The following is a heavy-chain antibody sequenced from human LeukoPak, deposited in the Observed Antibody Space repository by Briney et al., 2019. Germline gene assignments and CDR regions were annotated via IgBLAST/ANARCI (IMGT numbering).Heavy chain of an antibody. CDR2: IYSGGST. CDR1: GFTVSYNY. D-gene: IGHD3-10*01. CDR3: TTDPGELLWFGESKYNDY. V-gene: IGHV3-66*01. J-gene: IGHJ4*02. Sequence: GGSLRLPCAASGFTVSYNYMSWVRQAPGKGLEWVSVIYSGGSTNYADSVKGRFTISRDDSKNTLYLQMNSLKTEDTAVYYCTTDPGELLWFGESKYNDYWGQGTLVTVSS.